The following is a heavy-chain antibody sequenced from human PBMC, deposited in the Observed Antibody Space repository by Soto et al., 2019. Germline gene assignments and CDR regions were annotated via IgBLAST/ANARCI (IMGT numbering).Heavy chain of an antibody. D-gene: IGHD1-26*01. CDR2: ISSSGSTI. CDR3: ANLAVVGATA. J-gene: IGHJ5*02. Sequence: PGGSLRLSCAVSGFTFSSYEMNWVRQAPGKGLEWVSYISSSGSTIYYADSVKGRFTISRDNAKNSLYLQMNSLRAEDTAVYYCANLAVVGATAWCQGTLVTVSS. CDR1: GFTFSSYE. V-gene: IGHV3-48*03.